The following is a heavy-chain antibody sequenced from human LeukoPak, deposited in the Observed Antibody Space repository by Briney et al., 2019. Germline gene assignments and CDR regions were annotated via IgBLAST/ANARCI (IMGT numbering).Heavy chain of an antibody. CDR2: DYTSGTT. V-gene: IGHV4-4*07. CDR1: ARTISCYY. Sequence: PSETLSLTCTVPARTISCYYWNWIRQPAGKGLEWIGRDYTSGTTNYSSSLKSRVTMSMDTSKNQFSLRLISVTAADAGVYYFATSTGWSSVLFDHWGQGTLVTVSS. D-gene: IGHD6-19*01. J-gene: IGHJ4*02. CDR3: ATSTGWSSVLFDH.